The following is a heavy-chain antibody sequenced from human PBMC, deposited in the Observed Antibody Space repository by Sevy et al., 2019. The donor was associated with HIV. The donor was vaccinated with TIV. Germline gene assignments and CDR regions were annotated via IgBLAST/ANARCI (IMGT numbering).Heavy chain of an antibody. CDR3: ARGSDSSGYRPFDY. V-gene: IGHV1-8*02. J-gene: IGHJ4*02. CDR2: RNPQSGNT. CDR1: GYTFTSYD. D-gene: IGHD6-19*01. Sequence: ASVKVSCTASGYTFTSYDINWVRQAPGQGLEWMGWRNPQSGNTAYARKIQGRVTMTRDTSIRTAYMELTTLRSEDTAVYYCARGSDSSGYRPFDYWGQGTLVTVSS.